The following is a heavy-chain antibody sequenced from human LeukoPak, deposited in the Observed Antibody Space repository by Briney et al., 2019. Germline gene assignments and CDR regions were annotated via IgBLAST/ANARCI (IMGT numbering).Heavy chain of an antibody. CDR2: IYYSGST. D-gene: IGHD1-26*01. V-gene: IGHV4-59*01. Sequence: SETLSLTCTVSGGSISSYYWSWIRQPPGKGLEWIGYIYYSGSTNYNPSLKSRVTISVDTSKNQFSLKLSSVTAADTAVYYCAGTFVGALLVGTDVRGQGTTVTVSS. J-gene: IGHJ6*02. CDR1: GGSISSYY. CDR3: AGTFVGALLVGTDV.